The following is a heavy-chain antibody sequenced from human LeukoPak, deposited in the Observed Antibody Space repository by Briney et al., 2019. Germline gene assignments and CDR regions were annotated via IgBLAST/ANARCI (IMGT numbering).Heavy chain of an antibody. J-gene: IGHJ3*02. CDR1: GGSISSYY. CDR2: IYYSGST. D-gene: IGHD2-21*01. V-gene: IGHV4-59*08. Sequence: PSETLSLTCTVSGGSISSYYWSWIRQPPGKGLEWIGYIYYSGSTNYNPSLKSRVTISVDTSKNQFSLKLSSVTAADTAVYYCARLAYRTFDIWGQGTMVTVSS. CDR3: ARLAYRTFDI.